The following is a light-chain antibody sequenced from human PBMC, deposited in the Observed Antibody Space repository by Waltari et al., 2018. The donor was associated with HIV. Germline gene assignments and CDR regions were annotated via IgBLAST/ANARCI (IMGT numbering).Light chain of an antibody. CDR2: DVS. V-gene: IGLV2-14*04. Sequence: TISCTGTSSDVGGYNYVSWYQQYAGKAPKLMIYDVSNRPSGVSNRFSGSKSGNTASLTISGLQAEDEADYYCSSYTSSSTLVFGGGTKLTVL. J-gene: IGLJ2*01. CDR3: SSYTSSSTLV. CDR1: SSDVGGYNY.